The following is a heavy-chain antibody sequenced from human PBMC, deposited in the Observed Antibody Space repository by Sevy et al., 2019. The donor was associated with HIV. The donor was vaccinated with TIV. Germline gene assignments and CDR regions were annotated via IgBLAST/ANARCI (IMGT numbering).Heavy chain of an antibody. D-gene: IGHD5-18*01. V-gene: IGHV3-48*03. J-gene: IGHJ6*02. CDR3: AREGGYSDQGMDV. CDR2: ISTGRSTI. CDR1: GFTFNIYE. Sequence: GESLKISCAASGFTFNIYEMNWVRQAPGKGLEWLSYISTGRSTIYYADSVKGRFTISRDNAKKSLYLQMNSLRVEDTAVYYCAREGGYSDQGMDVWGQGTTVTVSS.